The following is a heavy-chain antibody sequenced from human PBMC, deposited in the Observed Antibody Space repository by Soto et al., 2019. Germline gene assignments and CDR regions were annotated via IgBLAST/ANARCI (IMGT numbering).Heavy chain of an antibody. CDR2: ISSNSGSV. D-gene: IGHD4-17*01. CDR3: AKDALTAVGLHFDF. CDR1: GFTFDDYA. Sequence: EVQLVESGGGLVQPGRSLRLSCAASGFTFDDYAMHWVRQAPGKGLEWVSGISSNSGSVGYADSVKGRFTISRDNSKHSLYLQMSSLTAEDTALYYCAKDALTAVGLHFDFWGQGTLVTVSS. J-gene: IGHJ4*02. V-gene: IGHV3-9*01.